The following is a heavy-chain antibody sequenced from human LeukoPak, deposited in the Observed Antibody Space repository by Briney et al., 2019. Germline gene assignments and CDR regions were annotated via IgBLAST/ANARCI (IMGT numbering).Heavy chain of an antibody. V-gene: IGHV4-59*01. CDR3: ARGGTYRGGADY. CDR2: MYYSGSP. D-gene: IGHD4-11*01. Sequence: SETLSLTCTVSGGSISSYYWSWIRQPPGKGLEWIGYMYYSGSPNYNPSLKSRVTMSVDTSKNQFSLKLNSVTAADTAVYYRARGGTYRGGADYWGQGTLVTVSS. CDR1: GGSISSYY. J-gene: IGHJ4*02.